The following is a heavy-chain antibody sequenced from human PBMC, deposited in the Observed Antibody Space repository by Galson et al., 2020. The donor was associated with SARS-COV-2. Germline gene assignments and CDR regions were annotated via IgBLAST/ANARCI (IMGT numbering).Heavy chain of an antibody. CDR2: VYYTGST. D-gene: IGHD5-18*01. CDR1: GGSISSSRYY. CDR3: VRELLDRGYSYGYVDS. V-gene: IGHV4-39*07. Sequence: SETLSLTCTVSGGSISSSRYYWGCIRQPPGKGLEWIANVYYTGSTYYNPSLESRVTISADTSKDQFSLRLMSLTAADTAVYYCVRELLDRGYSYGYVDSWGQGTLVTVSS. J-gene: IGHJ4*02.